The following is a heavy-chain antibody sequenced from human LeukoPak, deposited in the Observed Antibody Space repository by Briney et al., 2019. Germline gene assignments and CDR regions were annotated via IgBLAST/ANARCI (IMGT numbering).Heavy chain of an antibody. CDR1: GGSISSGSYY. CDR2: IFRSGET. CDR3: ARGRHGDFGNWFDP. Sequence: SQTLSLTCTVSGGSISSGSYYWNWIRQPAGKGLEWIGEIFRSGETNYNSSLESRLTISVDRTKNQFSLRLNSVTAADTAVYYCARGRHGDFGNWFDPWGQGTPVIVAS. D-gene: IGHD4-17*01. J-gene: IGHJ5*02. V-gene: IGHV4-61*09.